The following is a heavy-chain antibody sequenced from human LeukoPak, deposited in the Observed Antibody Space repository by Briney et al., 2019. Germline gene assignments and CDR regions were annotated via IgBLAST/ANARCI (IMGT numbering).Heavy chain of an antibody. Sequence: PSETLSLTCAVYGGSFSGYYWSWIREPPGKGLEWIGEINHRGSTNYNPSLKSRVTISVDTSKSQFSLKLNSVTAADTAVYYCARHLRQWLVREYYYYGMDVWGQGTTVTVSS. CDR1: GGSFSGYY. D-gene: IGHD6-19*01. CDR2: INHRGST. CDR3: ARHLRQWLVREYYYYGMDV. J-gene: IGHJ6*02. V-gene: IGHV4-34*01.